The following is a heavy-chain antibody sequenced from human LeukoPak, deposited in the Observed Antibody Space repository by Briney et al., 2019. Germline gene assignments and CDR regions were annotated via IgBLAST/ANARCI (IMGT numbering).Heavy chain of an antibody. CDR3: VRHIGSASGDHFDY. J-gene: IGHJ4*02. Sequence: SETLSLTCTVSGGSISGYYWSWIRQPPGKGLEWIGSIGYSGKTYYNPSLKSRVTISVDTSKNQFSLKLSSVTAADTAVYYCVRHIGSASGDHFDYWGQGTLVTVSS. CDR1: GGSISGYY. CDR2: IGYSGKT. V-gene: IGHV4-39*01. D-gene: IGHD6-13*01.